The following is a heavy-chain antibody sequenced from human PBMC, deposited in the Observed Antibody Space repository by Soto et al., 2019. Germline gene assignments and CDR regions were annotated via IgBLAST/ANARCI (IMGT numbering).Heavy chain of an antibody. V-gene: IGHV1-3*01. J-gene: IGHJ4*02. D-gene: IGHD2-21*02. CDR2: INADNGDT. CDR3: ARAWVVVTAPDY. CDR1: GYTFADYA. Sequence: ASVKVSCKASGYTFADYAIHWVRQAPGQGLEWMGWINADNGDTKYSQKFQGRVTITRDTSASTAYMELSSLRSEDTAVYYCARAWVVVTAPDYWGQGTLVTVSS.